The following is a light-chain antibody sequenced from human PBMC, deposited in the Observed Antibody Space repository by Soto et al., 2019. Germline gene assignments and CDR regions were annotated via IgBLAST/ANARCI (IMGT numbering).Light chain of an antibody. CDR3: QQYGSSPWT. Sequence: EIVLTQSPATLSLSPGERATLSCRASQSVSSSYLAWYQQKPGQAPRLLIYGASSRATGIPDRFSCSGSGTDFTLTISRLESEDFAVYYCQQYGSSPWTFGQGTKVDIK. CDR1: QSVSSSY. V-gene: IGKV3-20*01. J-gene: IGKJ1*01. CDR2: GAS.